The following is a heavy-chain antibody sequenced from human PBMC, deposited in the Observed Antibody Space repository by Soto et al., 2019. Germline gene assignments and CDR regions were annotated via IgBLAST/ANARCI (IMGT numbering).Heavy chain of an antibody. Sequence: GGSLRLSCAASGFIFSDYAMSWVRQAPGKGLQWVSLVRGSNDNTYYADSVRGRFTISRDDSKNTLYLQMNNLRAEDTAIYYCAKDWTHFDYWGQGTLVTVSS. CDR3: AKDWTHFDY. J-gene: IGHJ4*02. CDR2: VRGSNDNT. CDR1: GFIFSDYA. D-gene: IGHD3-3*01. V-gene: IGHV3-23*01.